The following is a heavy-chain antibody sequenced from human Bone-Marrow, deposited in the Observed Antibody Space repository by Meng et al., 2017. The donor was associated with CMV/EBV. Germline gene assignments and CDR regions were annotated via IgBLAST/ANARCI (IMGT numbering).Heavy chain of an antibody. CDR1: VFTFTSYY. J-gene: IGHJ6*02. Sequence: TASVFTFTSYYMHWVRQAPGQGLEWMGIINPSGGSTSYAQKCQGRVTMTRDTSTSTVYMELSSLRSEDTAVYYCAREYSSSSDGMDVWGQGTMVTVSS. V-gene: IGHV1-46*01. CDR3: AREYSSSSDGMDV. D-gene: IGHD6-6*01. CDR2: INPSGGST.